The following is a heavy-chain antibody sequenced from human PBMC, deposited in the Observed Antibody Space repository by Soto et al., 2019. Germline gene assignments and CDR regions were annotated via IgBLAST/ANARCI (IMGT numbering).Heavy chain of an antibody. J-gene: IGHJ3*01. V-gene: IGHV3-23*01. CDR1: GFTFSASA. D-gene: IGHD4-17*01. Sequence: PGGSLRVSCVASGFTFSASAMTWVRQAPGRGLEWVSSITVGGDVTTYADSVRGRFTISRDNSKNTLYLQMNSLRAEDTDVYYCMRDPNGDYIRALDSWCQWTLDSVSS. CDR3: MRDPNGDYIRALDS. CDR2: ITVGGDVT.